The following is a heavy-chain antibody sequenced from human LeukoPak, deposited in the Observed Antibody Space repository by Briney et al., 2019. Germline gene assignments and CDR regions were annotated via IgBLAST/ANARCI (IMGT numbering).Heavy chain of an antibody. Sequence: SSETLSLTCGVSGGSMTSYCWSWIRQAPGKGLEWIDYISASGSTNYNPSLGSRLTISMDASKNQFSLSLTSVTAADTAVYYCASGYTNWWPLDYWGQGARVIVSS. D-gene: IGHD2-8*02. CDR1: GGSMTSYC. J-gene: IGHJ4*02. CDR2: ISASGST. CDR3: ASGYTNWWPLDY. V-gene: IGHV4-59*12.